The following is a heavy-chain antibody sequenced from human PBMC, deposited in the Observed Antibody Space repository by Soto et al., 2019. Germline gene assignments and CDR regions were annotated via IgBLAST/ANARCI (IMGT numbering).Heavy chain of an antibody. D-gene: IGHD2-2*01. CDR3: ARVPDY. CDR2: IYHSGST. J-gene: IGHJ4*02. V-gene: IGHV4-30-2*01. CDR1: GGSISSGGYS. Sequence: QLQLQESGSGLVKPSQTLSLTCAVSGGSISSGGYSWSWIRQPPGKGLEWIGYIYHSGSTYYNPSLKLRVPLSVDRSNTQFSLKLSSLTAADTAVYHCARVPDYWGQGTLVTVSS.